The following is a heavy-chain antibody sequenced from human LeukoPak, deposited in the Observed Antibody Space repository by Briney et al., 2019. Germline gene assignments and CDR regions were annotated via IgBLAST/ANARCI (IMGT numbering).Heavy chain of an antibody. CDR3: ARDHPITMIVVGFDY. D-gene: IGHD3-22*01. Sequence: ASVKVSCKASGYTFTSYGISWVRQAPGQGLEWMGWISAYNGNTNYAQKLQGRVTMTTDTSTSTAYMELRSLRYDDTAVYYCARDHPITMIVVGFDYWGQGTLVTVSS. J-gene: IGHJ4*02. CDR2: ISAYNGNT. CDR1: GYTFTSYG. V-gene: IGHV1-18*01.